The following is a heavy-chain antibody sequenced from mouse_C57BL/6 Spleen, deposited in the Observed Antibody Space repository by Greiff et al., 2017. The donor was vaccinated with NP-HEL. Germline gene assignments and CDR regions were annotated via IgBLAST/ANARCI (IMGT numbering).Heavy chain of an antibody. Sequence: DVKLVESGGGLVKPGGSLKLSCAASGFTFSDYGMHWVRQAPEKGLEWVAYISSGSSTIYYADTVKGRFTISRDNAKNTLFLQMTSLRSEDTAMYYCARPAYGSFYAMDYWGQGTSVTVSS. D-gene: IGHD1-1*01. CDR3: ARPAYGSFYAMDY. J-gene: IGHJ4*01. CDR2: ISSGSSTI. V-gene: IGHV5-17*01. CDR1: GFTFSDYG.